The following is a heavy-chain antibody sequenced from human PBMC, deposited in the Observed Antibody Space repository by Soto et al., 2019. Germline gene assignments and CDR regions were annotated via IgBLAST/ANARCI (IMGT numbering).Heavy chain of an antibody. J-gene: IGHJ4*02. CDR1: GFTFSSYA. Sequence: EVQLLESGGGLVQPGGSLRLSCAASGFTFSSYAMSWVRQAPGKGLEWVSAISGSGGSTYYADSVKGRFTISRDNSKNTLYLQMNSLRAEDTAVYYCANLAIVVVPAATWPAGSIDYWGQGTLVTVSS. CDR3: ANLAIVVVPAATWPAGSIDY. D-gene: IGHD2-2*03. V-gene: IGHV3-23*01. CDR2: ISGSGGST.